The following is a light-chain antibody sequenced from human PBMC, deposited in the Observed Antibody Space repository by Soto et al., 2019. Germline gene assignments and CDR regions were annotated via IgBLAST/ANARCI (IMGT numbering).Light chain of an antibody. J-gene: IGLJ3*02. V-gene: IGLV2-11*01. CDR1: SSDVGAYNF. Sequence: QSALTQPRSVSGSPGQSVTISCTGTSSDVGAYNFVSWYQQNPGKAPKLIIYDVIKRPSGVPNRFSGSKSGNTASPTISGLQTEDEADYHCSSYAGSHTYEVFGGGTKLTVL. CDR3: SSYAGSHTYEV. CDR2: DVI.